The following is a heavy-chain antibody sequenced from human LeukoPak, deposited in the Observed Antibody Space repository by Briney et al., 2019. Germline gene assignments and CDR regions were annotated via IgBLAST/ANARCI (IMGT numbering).Heavy chain of an antibody. V-gene: IGHV3-48*04. D-gene: IGHD3-22*01. CDR2: ISSSGSTI. J-gene: IGHJ3*02. CDR3: AREAFYYDSSDAFDI. Sequence: GGSLRLSCAASGFTFSNHGMNWVRQAPGKGLEWVSYISSSGSTIYYADSVKGRFTTSRASAKKSQYLQMSSLRAEDTAVYYCAREAFYYDSSDAFDIWGQGTMVTVSS. CDR1: GFTFSNHG.